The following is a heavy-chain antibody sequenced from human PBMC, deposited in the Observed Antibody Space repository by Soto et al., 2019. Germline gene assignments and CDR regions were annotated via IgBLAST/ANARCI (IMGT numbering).Heavy chain of an antibody. CDR3: ARGNGYYYGMDV. CDR2: IIPIFGTA. V-gene: IGHV1-69*13. J-gene: IGHJ6*02. D-gene: IGHD2-8*01. CDR1: GRAFSSYA. Sequence: ASVKVYCTASGRAFSSYASSWVREAPGQGLEWMGGIIPIFGTANYAQKFQGRVTITADESTSTPYMELSRLRSAGTAVYYCARGNGYYYGMDVWGQGTTVTVSS.